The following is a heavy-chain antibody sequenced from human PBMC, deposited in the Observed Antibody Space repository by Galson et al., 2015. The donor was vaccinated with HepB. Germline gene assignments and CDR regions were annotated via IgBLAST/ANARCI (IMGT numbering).Heavy chain of an antibody. D-gene: IGHD3-10*01. CDR3: ARHYLVSVDALDI. CDR1: RYTFTDYD. V-gene: IGHV1-18*01. CDR2: FSAHSGNT. Sequence: SVKVSCKASRYTFTDYDISWVRQAPGQGLEWLGWFSAHSGNTKCAQKFQGRVAMTRDTSTSTAYVELRSLRSDDTAIYCCARHYLVSVDALDIWGQGTMVTVSS. J-gene: IGHJ3*02.